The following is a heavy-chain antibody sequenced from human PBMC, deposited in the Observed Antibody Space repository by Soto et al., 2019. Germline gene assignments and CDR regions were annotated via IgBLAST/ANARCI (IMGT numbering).Heavy chain of an antibody. J-gene: IGHJ4*02. CDR3: ARSAAMVLYYFDY. V-gene: IGHV1-69*13. CDR1: GGTFSSYA. D-gene: IGHD3-10*01. CDR2: IIPIFGTA. Sequence: SVKVSCKASGGTFSSYAISWVRQAPGQGLEWMGGIIPIFGTANYAQKFQGRVTITADESTSTAYMELSSLRSEDTAVYYCARSAAMVLYYFDYWGQGTLVTVSS.